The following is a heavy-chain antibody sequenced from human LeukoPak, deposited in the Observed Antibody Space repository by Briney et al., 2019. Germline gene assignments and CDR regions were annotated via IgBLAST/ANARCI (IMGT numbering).Heavy chain of an antibody. D-gene: IGHD2-15*01. CDR3: ARCEDPYYYYYMDV. CDR2: ISSSSSYI. V-gene: IGHV3-21*01. Sequence: KTGGSLRLSCAASGFTFSSYSMNWVRQAPGKGLEWVSSISSSSSYIYYADSVKGRFTISRDNAKNSLYLQMNSLRAEDTAVYYCARCEDPYYYYYMDVWGKGTTVAVSS. CDR1: GFTFSSYS. J-gene: IGHJ6*03.